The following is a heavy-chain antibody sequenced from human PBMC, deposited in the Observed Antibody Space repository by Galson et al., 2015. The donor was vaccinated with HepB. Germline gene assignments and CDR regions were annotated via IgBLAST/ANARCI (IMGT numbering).Heavy chain of an antibody. CDR2: INPGNGNT. CDR1: GYTFTSYA. CDR3: AREASQHGFDY. Sequence: SVKVSCKASGYTFTSYAMHWVRQAPGQRLEWMGWINPGNGNTKYSQKFQGRVTITRDTSASTAYIELSSLRSEDTAVYYCAREASQHGFDYWGQGTLVTVSS. J-gene: IGHJ4*02. V-gene: IGHV1-3*01. D-gene: IGHD1-1*01.